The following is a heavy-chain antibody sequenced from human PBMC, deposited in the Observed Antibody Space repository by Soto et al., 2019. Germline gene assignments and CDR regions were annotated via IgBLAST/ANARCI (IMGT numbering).Heavy chain of an antibody. CDR1: GGSIRSGDYF. CDR2: IFYSGST. D-gene: IGHD3-10*01. J-gene: IGHJ6*02. V-gene: IGHV4-30-4*01. CDR3: ARVKGIIYYYAMDV. Sequence: PSETLSLTCTVSGGSIRSGDYFWSWIRQPPGKGLEWIGYIFYSGSTYYSPSLKSRVTISVATSENQFSLKLSSVTAADTAVYYCARVKGIIYYYAMDVWGQGTTVTVSS.